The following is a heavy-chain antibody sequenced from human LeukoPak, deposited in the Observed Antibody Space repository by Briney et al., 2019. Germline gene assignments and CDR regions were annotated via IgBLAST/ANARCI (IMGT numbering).Heavy chain of an antibody. J-gene: IGHJ4*02. Sequence: GGSLRLSCAASGFTYSSYSMNWVRQAPGKGLEWVSYISSSSSPIYYTDSVKGRFTISRDNAKNSLYLQMNSLRAEDTAMYFCARGSGSQSLGFDSWGQGTLVTVSS. CDR1: GFTYSSYS. CDR2: ISSSSSPI. CDR3: ARGSGSQSLGFDS. D-gene: IGHD1-26*01. V-gene: IGHV3-48*01.